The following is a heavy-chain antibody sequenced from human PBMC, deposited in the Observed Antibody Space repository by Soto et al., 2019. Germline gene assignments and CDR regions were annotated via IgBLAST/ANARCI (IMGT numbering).Heavy chain of an antibody. Sequence: QVQVVQSGAEVKKPGASVKVSCKASGYTFTSYAMHWVRQAPGQRLEWMGWINPGNGITKNSQKFQGRVTITRDTFASTAYMELSSLRSEDTAVYYCARGASSVTTFYFDLWGRGTLVTVSS. J-gene: IGHJ2*01. CDR1: GYTFTSYA. CDR3: ARGASSVTTFYFDL. D-gene: IGHD4-17*01. CDR2: INPGNGIT. V-gene: IGHV1-3*01.